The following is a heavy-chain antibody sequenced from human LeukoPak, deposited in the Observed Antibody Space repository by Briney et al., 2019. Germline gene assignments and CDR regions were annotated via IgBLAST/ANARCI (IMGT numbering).Heavy chain of an antibody. J-gene: IGHJ2*01. D-gene: IGHD3-9*01. CDR3: ARDGRVGPRYDILTGYSLYWYFDL. CDR1: GFTFSSYS. CDR2: ISSSSSYI. Sequence: GGSPRLSCAASGFTFSSYSMNWVRQAPGKGLEWVSSISSSSSYIYYADSVKGRFTISRDNAKNSLYLQMNSLRAEDTAVYYCARDGRVGPRYDILTGYSLYWYFDLWGRGTLVTVSS. V-gene: IGHV3-21*01.